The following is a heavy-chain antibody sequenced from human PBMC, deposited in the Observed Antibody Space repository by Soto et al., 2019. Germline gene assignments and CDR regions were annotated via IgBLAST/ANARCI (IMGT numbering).Heavy chain of an antibody. J-gene: IGHJ6*02. D-gene: IGHD3-3*01. CDR1: GFTFSSYA. Sequence: GGSLRLSCAASGFTFSSYAMSWVRQAPGKGLEWVSAISGSGGSTYYADSVKGRFTISRDNSKNTLYLQMNSLRAEDTAVYYCAKNLQTILGVVANYYYYGMDVWGQGTTVTVSS. V-gene: IGHV3-23*01. CDR3: AKNLQTILGVVANYYYYGMDV. CDR2: ISGSGGST.